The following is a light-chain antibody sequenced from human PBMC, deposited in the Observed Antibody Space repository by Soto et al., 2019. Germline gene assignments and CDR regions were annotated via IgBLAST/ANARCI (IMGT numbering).Light chain of an antibody. CDR2: RAS. J-gene: IGKJ1*01. CDR3: QQYGSSPPWT. V-gene: IGKV3-20*01. CDR1: QSVSSDY. Sequence: EIVLTQSPGTLSLSPGERATLSCRSSQSVSSDYLAWYQQKPGQTPKVLIYRASSRATGIPDRFSGSGSGTDFTLTISRLEPEDFAVYYCQQYGSSPPWTFGQGTKVDIK.